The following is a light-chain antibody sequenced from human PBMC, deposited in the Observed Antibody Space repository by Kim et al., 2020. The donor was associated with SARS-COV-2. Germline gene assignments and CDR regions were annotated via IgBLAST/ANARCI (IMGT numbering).Light chain of an antibody. CDR1: QRVCSHF. Sequence: PWERATPSSRTSQRVCSHFLTWYQQKPGLAPRLLIYSVSNRATGIPDMFSGSGAGTDFTLTISKLKPEDFAVYYCQQYGIAPPYTFGQGTKLE. V-gene: IGKV3-20*01. CDR3: QQYGIAPPYT. CDR2: SVS. J-gene: IGKJ2*01.